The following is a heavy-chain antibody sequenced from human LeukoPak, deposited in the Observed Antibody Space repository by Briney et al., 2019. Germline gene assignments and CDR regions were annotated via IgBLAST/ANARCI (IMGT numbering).Heavy chain of an antibody. D-gene: IGHD4-17*01. J-gene: IGHJ4*02. Sequence: ASVKVSCKASGYTFNAYYIHWVRQAPGQGLEWMGWINPHSGGTTYAQKFQGRVTMTRTTSTSTVYMDLSSLTSDDTALYYCARERGGSPVTHFDNRGQGTLVTVSS. CDR3: ARERGGSPVTHFDN. V-gene: IGHV1-2*02. CDR2: INPHSGGT. CDR1: GYTFNAYY.